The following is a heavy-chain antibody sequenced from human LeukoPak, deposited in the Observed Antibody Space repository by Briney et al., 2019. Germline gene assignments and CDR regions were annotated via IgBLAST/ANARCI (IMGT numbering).Heavy chain of an antibody. D-gene: IGHD6-13*01. CDR2: ISWNSGSI. CDR1: GFTFDEYA. CDR3: AKGPAAAGREDYFDY. V-gene: IGHV3-9*01. Sequence: GRSLRLSCAASGFTFDEYAMHWVRQAPGKGLEWVSGISWNSGSIGYADSVKGRFTISRDNAKNSLYLQMNSLRAEDTALYYCAKGPAAAGREDYFDYWGQGTLVTVSS. J-gene: IGHJ4*02.